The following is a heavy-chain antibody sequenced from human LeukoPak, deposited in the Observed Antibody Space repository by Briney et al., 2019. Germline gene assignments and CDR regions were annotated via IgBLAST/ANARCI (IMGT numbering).Heavy chain of an antibody. CDR2: VNHSGTA. J-gene: IGHJ3*02. D-gene: IGHD1-26*01. Sequence: SETLSLTCAVHGGSFSGYYWSWIRQPPGQGLEWIGEVNHSGTARYNPSLESRVTISVDTSKSQSSLNIYFVTAADTAVYYCASLNPFSGRRNAFDIWGQGAMVTVSS. CDR3: ASLNPFSGRRNAFDI. CDR1: GGSFSGYY. V-gene: IGHV4-34*01.